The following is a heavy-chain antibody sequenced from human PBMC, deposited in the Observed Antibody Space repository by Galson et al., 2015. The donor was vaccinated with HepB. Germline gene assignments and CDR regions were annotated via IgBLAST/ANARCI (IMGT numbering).Heavy chain of an antibody. CDR3: ARWRGNYYYGMDV. D-gene: IGHD3-10*01. J-gene: IGHJ6*02. CDR2: ISVYNGNT. CDR1: GYTFTSYA. V-gene: IGHV1-18*04. Sequence: SVKVSCKASGYTFTSYAISWVRQAPGQGLEWMGWISVYNGNTNYAQNFQGRVTMTTDTSTTTAYMEMRSPKSDDTAVYYCARWRGNYYYGMDVWGQGTTVIVSS.